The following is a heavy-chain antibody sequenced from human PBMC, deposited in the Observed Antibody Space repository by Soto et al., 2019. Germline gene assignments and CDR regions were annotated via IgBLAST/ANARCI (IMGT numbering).Heavy chain of an antibody. CDR1: GGSFSGYY. CDR3: ARGRSTMVRGVINARYYYYGMDV. Sequence: SETLSLTCAVYGGSFSGYYWSWIRQPPGKGLEWIGEINHSGSTNYNPSLKSRVTISVDTSKNQFSLKLSSVTAADTAVYYCARGRSTMVRGVINARYYYYGMDVWGQGTTVTVSS. CDR2: INHSGST. D-gene: IGHD3-10*01. J-gene: IGHJ6*02. V-gene: IGHV4-34*01.